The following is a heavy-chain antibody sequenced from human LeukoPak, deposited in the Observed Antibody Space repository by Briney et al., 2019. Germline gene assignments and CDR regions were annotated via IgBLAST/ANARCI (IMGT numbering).Heavy chain of an antibody. J-gene: IGHJ4*02. V-gene: IGHV3-48*01. CDR1: GFNFNVYS. Sequence: PGGSLRLSCAASGFNFNVYSMNWVRQAPGKGLEWISYMTSDSNTIYYADSVRGRFTISRDNAKKSVYLELSNLRADDTAMYYCARSTEWFADYGGQGTLVTVSS. CDR3: ARSTEWFADY. CDR2: MTSDSNTI. D-gene: IGHD3-3*01.